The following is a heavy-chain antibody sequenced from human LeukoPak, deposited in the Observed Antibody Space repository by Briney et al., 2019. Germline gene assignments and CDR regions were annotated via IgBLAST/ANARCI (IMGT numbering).Heavy chain of an antibody. D-gene: IGHD4-17*01. V-gene: IGHV3-30*02. Sequence: GGSLRLSCAASGFTFSSYGMHWVRQAPGKGLEWVAFIRYDGSNKYYADSVKGRFTISRDNSKNTLYLQMNSLRAEDTAVYYCAKDRHGDQNWFDPWGQGTLVTVSS. CDR2: IRYDGSNK. CDR3: AKDRHGDQNWFDP. CDR1: GFTFSSYG. J-gene: IGHJ5*02.